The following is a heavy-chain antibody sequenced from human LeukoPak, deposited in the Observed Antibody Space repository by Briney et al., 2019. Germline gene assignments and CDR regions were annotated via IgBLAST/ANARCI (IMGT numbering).Heavy chain of an antibody. CDR3: ARLWSSFDGFDI. CDR2: IYYSGIT. D-gene: IGHD3-3*01. J-gene: IGHJ3*02. V-gene: IGHV4-39*01. Sequence: SETLSLTCTVSGGSVSNNNFYWGWIRQSPGKGLEWIGIIYYSGITYYNPSLKSRVIMAVDASKDQFSLQLNSVSAADTAVYYCARLWSSFDGFDIWGQGTMVTVSS. CDR1: GGSVSNNNFY.